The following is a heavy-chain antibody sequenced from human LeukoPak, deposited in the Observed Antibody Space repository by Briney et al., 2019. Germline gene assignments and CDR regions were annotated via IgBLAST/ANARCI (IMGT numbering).Heavy chain of an antibody. Sequence: SETLSLTCTVSGGSISSYYWSWIRQPPGKGLEWIGYIYYSGSTNYNPSLKSRVTISVDTSKNQFSLKLSSVTAADTAVYYCARSDYGGKGRGDYWGQGTLVTVSS. CDR2: IYYSGST. J-gene: IGHJ4*02. CDR1: GGSISSYY. D-gene: IGHD4-23*01. CDR3: ARSDYGGKGRGDY. V-gene: IGHV4-59*12.